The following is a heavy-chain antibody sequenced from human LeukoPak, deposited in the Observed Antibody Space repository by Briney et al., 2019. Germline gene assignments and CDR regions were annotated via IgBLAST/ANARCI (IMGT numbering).Heavy chain of an antibody. V-gene: IGHV4-34*01. J-gene: IGHJ6*02. CDR2: INDSEST. CDR3: ARARFEVYTMRSFYYGMDV. D-gene: IGHD2-2*02. CDR1: GGSFSGYY. Sequence: SETLSLTCAVSGGSFSGYYWSWIRQPPGKGLEWIGAINDSESTSYAPSLKNRVTISLDTSKNQFSLKMFSMTAADTAVYYCARARFEVYTMRSFYYGMDVWGQGTTVTVSS.